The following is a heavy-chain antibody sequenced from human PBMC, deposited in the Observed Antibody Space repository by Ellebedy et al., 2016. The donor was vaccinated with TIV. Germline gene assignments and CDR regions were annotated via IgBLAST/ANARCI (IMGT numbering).Heavy chain of an antibody. CDR2: VVPMLRTA. J-gene: IGHJ4*02. D-gene: IGHD3-22*01. CDR3: ARHSGYYWSYFDS. CDR1: GAAFSSHA. V-gene: IGHV1-69*10. Sequence: ASVKVSCKASGAAFSSHAVSWVRQAPGQGLEWMGGVVPMLRTANYAQKFQGRVTITADQLGSTVYMELSSLRSEDAAVYYCARHSGYYWSYFDSWGRGTLVTVSS.